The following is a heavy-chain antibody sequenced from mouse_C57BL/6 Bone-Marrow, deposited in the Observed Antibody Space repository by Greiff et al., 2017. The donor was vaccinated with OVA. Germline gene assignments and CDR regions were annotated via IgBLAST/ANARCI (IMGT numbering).Heavy chain of an antibody. CDR2: IDPETGGT. D-gene: IGHD2-5*01. J-gene: IGHJ3*01. V-gene: IGHV1-15*01. Sequence: VQLQQSGAELVRPGASVTLSCKASGYTFTDYEMHWVTQTPVHGLEWIGAIDPETGGTAYNQKFKGKAILTADKSSSTAYMELRSLTSEDSAVYYCTREDSNYVFAYGGQGTLVTVSA. CDR3: TREDSNYVFAY. CDR1: GYTFTDYE.